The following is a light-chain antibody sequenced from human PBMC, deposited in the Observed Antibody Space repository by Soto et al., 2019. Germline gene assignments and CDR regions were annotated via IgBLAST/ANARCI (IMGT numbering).Light chain of an antibody. CDR3: QQSYGAPIT. CDR1: QSISSY. V-gene: IGKV1-39*01. Sequence: DIQMTQSPSSLSASVGDRVTITWRASQSISSYLNWYQQKPLKATKLLIYAASSLQSGVKSRLSGSGSGTDFTLTISSLQPEDFATYYCQQSYGAPITFGQGTRLEIK. CDR2: AAS. J-gene: IGKJ5*01.